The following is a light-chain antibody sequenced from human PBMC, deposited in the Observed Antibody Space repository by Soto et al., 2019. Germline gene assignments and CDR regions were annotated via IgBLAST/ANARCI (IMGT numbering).Light chain of an antibody. Sequence: MQITQSPSTLSASVGDRVTITCLASQSISSWLAWYQQKPGKAPKLLIYDASSLESGVPSRFSGSGSGTEFTLTITSLQPDDFATYYCQQYNSYPWTFGQGTKVDIK. CDR3: QQYNSYPWT. V-gene: IGKV1-5*01. CDR1: QSISSW. J-gene: IGKJ1*01. CDR2: DAS.